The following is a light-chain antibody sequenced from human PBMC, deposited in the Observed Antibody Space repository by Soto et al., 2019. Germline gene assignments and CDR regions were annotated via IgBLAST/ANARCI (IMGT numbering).Light chain of an antibody. CDR1: SGHRNYA. V-gene: IGLV4-69*01. CDR2: LNSDGTH. Sequence: QLVLTQSPSASASLGASVKLTCTLSSGHRNYAIAWHQQQPEKGPRYLMKLNSDGTHSKGDGIPDRFSGSSSGAERYLTISSLQSEDEADYFCQTWGTGAWVFGGGTQLTVL. J-gene: IGLJ3*02. CDR3: QTWGTGAWV.